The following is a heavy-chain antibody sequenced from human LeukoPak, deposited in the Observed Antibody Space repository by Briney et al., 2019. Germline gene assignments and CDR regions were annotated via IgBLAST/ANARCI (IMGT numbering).Heavy chain of an antibody. J-gene: IGHJ4*02. Sequence: GGSLRLSCAASGFTFSSYWMHWVRQAPGKGLEWVGFIRSKAYGGTTEYAASVKGRFTISRDDSKSIAYLQMNSLKTEDTAVYYCTRSYGSGSYMPPGFDYWGQGTLVTVSS. D-gene: IGHD3-10*01. CDR3: TRSYGSGSYMPPGFDY. CDR2: IRSKAYGGTT. V-gene: IGHV3-49*04. CDR1: GFTFSSYW.